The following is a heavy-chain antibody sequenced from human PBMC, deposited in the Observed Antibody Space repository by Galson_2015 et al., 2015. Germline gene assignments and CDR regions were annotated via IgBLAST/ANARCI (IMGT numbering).Heavy chain of an antibody. J-gene: IGHJ2*01. D-gene: IGHD4-23*01. CDR2: INPSIGSS. CDR3: ARDGDGAKSGERFRDFDL. Sequence: SVKVSCKASGYTLTSYYIHWVRQAPGQGLEWMGIINPSIGSSSYAQKLQGRVTLTRDTSTGTVYMELRSLRSEDTAVYYCARDGDGAKSGERFRDFDLWGRGTLVTVSS. V-gene: IGHV1-46*04. CDR1: GYTLTSYY.